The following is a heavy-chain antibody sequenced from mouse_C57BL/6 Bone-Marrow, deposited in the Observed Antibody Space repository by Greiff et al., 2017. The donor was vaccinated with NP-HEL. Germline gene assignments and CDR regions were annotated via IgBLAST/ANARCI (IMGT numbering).Heavy chain of an antibody. V-gene: IGHV1-80*01. D-gene: IGHD1-1*01. CDR1: GYAFSSYW. CDR3: ARSGSSYDAMDY. J-gene: IGHJ4*01. Sequence: QVQLQQSGAELVKPGASVKISCKASGYAFSSYWMNWVKQRPGKGLEWIGQIYPGDGDTNYNGKVKGKATLTADKSSSTAYMQLSSLTSEDSAVYFCARSGSSYDAMDYWGQGTSVTVSS. CDR2: IYPGDGDT.